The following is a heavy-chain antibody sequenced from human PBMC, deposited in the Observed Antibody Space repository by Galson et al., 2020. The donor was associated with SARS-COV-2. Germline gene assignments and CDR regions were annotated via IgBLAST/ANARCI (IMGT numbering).Heavy chain of an antibody. J-gene: IGHJ4*02. V-gene: IGHV3-7*03. CDR3: ARARTISSIGNYFDH. CDR2: IKQYGSDK. CDR1: GFTFSSYW. D-gene: IGHD2-8*01. Sequence: GESLKLYCESSGFTFSSYWMSWVRQTPAKGQEWVANIKQYGSDKYYVDSVRGRSTISRDNAKNSLYLQMNSLRAEDTAVYDCARARTISSIGNYFDHWGQGTLVTVSS.